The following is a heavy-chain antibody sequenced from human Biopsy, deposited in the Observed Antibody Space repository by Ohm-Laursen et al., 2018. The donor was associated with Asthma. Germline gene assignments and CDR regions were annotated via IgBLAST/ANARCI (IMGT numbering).Heavy chain of an antibody. Sequence: AAVKASCKPSGDSFSNYAISWGRQAPGQGLGRMVGLTPALGTPDHAQMFEGRVTITADESTSTAYMELSSLSSEDTAVYYCARGYSGSDRIVYYYSGLEVWGQGTTVTVSS. V-gene: IGHV1-69*13. J-gene: IGHJ6*02. CDR2: LTPALGTP. CDR1: GDSFSNYA. D-gene: IGHD5-12*01. CDR3: ARGYSGSDRIVYYYSGLEV.